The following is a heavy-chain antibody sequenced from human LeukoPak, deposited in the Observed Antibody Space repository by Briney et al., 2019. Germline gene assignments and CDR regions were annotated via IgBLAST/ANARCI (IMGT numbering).Heavy chain of an antibody. D-gene: IGHD2-2*01. CDR2: IKTDGSEK. CDR3: ARDGPNGIVVVPAPPQMDV. J-gene: IGHJ6*04. Sequence: GGSLRLSCEGSGFTFSNYWMGWVRQAPGKGLQWVANIKTDGSEKYYVDSVKGRFTISRDNAKNSLYLQMNSLRAEDTAVYYCARDGPNGIVVVPAPPQMDVWGKGTTVTVSS. V-gene: IGHV3-7*01. CDR1: GFTFSNYW.